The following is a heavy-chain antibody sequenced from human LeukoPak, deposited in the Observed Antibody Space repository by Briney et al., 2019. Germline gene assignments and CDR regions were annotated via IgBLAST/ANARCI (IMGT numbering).Heavy chain of an antibody. J-gene: IGHJ4*02. CDR1: GGSISSSSYY. Sequence: SETPSLTCTVSGGSISSSSYYWGWIRQPPGKGLEWIGSIYYSGSTYYNPSLKSRVTISVDTSKNQFSLKLSSVTAADTAVYYCARRLRTIAAAGKGHFDYWGQGTLVTVSS. CDR2: IYYSGST. D-gene: IGHD6-13*01. CDR3: ARRLRTIAAAGKGHFDY. V-gene: IGHV4-39*01.